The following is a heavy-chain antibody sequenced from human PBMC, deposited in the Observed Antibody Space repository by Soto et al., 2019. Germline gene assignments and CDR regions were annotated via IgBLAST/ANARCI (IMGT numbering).Heavy chain of an antibody. D-gene: IGHD2-15*01. Sequence: GGSLRLSCAASGFTFSSDAMSWVRQAPGKGLEWVSAISGIGGSTYYSDSLKGRFTISRDNSKNTLYLQMNSLRAEDTAVYYCAKKGRGVVPHSGYFDYWGQGTLVTVSS. V-gene: IGHV3-23*01. CDR3: AKKGRGVVPHSGYFDY. CDR2: ISGIGGST. CDR1: GFTFSSDA. J-gene: IGHJ4*02.